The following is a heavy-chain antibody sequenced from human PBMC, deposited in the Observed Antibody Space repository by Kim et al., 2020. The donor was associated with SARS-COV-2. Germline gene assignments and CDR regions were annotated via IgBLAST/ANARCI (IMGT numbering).Heavy chain of an antibody. CDR3: ARDPPNYDFWDYYGMDV. CDR1: GFTFSSYS. CDR2: ISSSSSYI. V-gene: IGHV3-21*01. J-gene: IGHJ6*02. Sequence: GGSLRLSCAASGFTFSSYSMNWVRQAPGKGLEWVSSISSSSSYIYYADSVKGRFTISRDNAKNSLYLQMNSLRAEDTAVYYCARDPPNYDFWDYYGMDVWGQGTTVTVSS. D-gene: IGHD3-3*01.